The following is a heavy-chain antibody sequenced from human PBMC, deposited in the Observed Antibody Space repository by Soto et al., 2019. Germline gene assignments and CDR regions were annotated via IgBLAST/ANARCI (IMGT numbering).Heavy chain of an antibody. V-gene: IGHV3-7*01. D-gene: IGHD3-16*01. J-gene: IGHJ6*02. Sequence: EVQLVESGGGLVQPGGSLRLSCAASGFTFSDSWMDWVRQAPGKEPEWVANIKQDGSEKNYVDSVKGRFTISRDNAKNSLYLQMNSLRAEDTAVYYCASLGRHGWGQGTTVTVSS. CDR2: IKQDGSEK. CDR1: GFTFSDSW. CDR3: ASLGRHG.